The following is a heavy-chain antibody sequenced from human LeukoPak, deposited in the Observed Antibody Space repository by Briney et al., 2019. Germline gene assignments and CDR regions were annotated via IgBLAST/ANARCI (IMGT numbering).Heavy chain of an antibody. D-gene: IGHD5-12*01. J-gene: IGHJ4*02. CDR1: GYTFTGYY. CDR2: INPNSGGT. V-gene: IGHV1-2*06. Sequence: ASVKVSCKASGYTFTGYYMHWVRQAPGQGLEWMGRINPNSGGTNYAQKFQGRVTMTRDTSISTAYMELSRLRSDDAAVYYCARGIGRVATPVYWGQGTLVTVPS. CDR3: ARGIGRVATPVY.